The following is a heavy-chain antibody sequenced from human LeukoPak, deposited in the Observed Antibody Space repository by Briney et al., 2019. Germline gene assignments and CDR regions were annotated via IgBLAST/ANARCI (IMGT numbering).Heavy chain of an antibody. CDR3: AKDTLYYDSSGYYEGSAY. CDR2: ISGSGGST. J-gene: IGHJ4*02. Sequence: GGSLRLSCAASGFTFSSYAMSWVRQAPGQGLEWISGISGSGGSTYYADSVKGRFTISRDNSKNTLYLQMNSLRAEDTAVYYCAKDTLYYDSSGYYEGSAYWGQGTLVTVSS. CDR1: GFTFSSYA. V-gene: IGHV3-23*01. D-gene: IGHD3-22*01.